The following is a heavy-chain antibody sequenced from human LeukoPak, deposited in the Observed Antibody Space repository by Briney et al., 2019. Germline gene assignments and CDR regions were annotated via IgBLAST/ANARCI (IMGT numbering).Heavy chain of an antibody. V-gene: IGHV4-34*01. CDR1: GVSFSGYY. J-gene: IGHJ4*02. CDR3: ARQAIGFGEFHFDY. CDR2: INHSGST. D-gene: IGHD3-10*01. Sequence: PSETLSLICAVYGVSFSGYYWSWIRQPPGKGLEWIGEINHSGSTNYNPSLKSRVTISVDTSKNQFSLKLSSVTAADTAVYYCARQAIGFGEFHFDYWGQGTLVTVSS.